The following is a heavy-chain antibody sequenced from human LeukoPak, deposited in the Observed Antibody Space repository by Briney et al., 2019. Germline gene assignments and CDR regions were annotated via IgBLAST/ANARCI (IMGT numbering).Heavy chain of an antibody. V-gene: IGHV1-18*01. CDR1: GYTFNSYG. J-gene: IGHJ5*02. CDR2: ISAYNGNT. D-gene: IGHD6-6*01. Sequence: ASVKVSCKASGYTFNSYGISWVRQAPGQGLEWMGWISAYNGNTNYAQKLQGRVTMTTDTSTSTAYMELRSLRSDDTAVYYCARGQLSYSSSRFDPWGQGTLVTVSS. CDR3: ARGQLSYSSSRFDP.